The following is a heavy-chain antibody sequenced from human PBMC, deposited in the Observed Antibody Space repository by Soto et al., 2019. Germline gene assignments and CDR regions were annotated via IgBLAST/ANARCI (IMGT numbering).Heavy chain of an antibody. Sequence: SVKVSCKASGGTFSSYAISWVRQAPGQGLEWMGGVIPIFGTANYAQKFQGRVTITADKSTSTAYMELSSLRSEDTAVYYCARGAAGGRLGLVYYGMDVWGQGTTVTVSS. J-gene: IGHJ6*02. CDR1: GGTFSSYA. V-gene: IGHV1-69*06. D-gene: IGHD3-16*01. CDR3: ARGAAGGRLGLVYYGMDV. CDR2: VIPIFGTA.